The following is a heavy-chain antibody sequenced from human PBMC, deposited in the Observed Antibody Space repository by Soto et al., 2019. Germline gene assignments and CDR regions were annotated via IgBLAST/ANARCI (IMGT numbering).Heavy chain of an antibody. CDR2: IYHSGST. J-gene: IGHJ4*02. D-gene: IGHD1-20*01. CDR1: GGSISSSNW. Sequence: PSETLSLTCAVSGGSISSSNWWSWVRQPPGKGLEWIGEIYHSGSTNYNPSLKSRVTISVDESKNQFSLKLSSVTAADTAVYYCAREYNWNGEYYFDYWGQGTLVTVSS. V-gene: IGHV4-4*02. CDR3: AREYNWNGEYYFDY.